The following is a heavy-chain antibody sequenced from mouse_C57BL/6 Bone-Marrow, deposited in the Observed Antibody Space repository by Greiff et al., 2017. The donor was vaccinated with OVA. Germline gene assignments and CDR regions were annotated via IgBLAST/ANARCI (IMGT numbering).Heavy chain of an antibody. Sequence: VQLQQSGAELVRPGTSVKVSCKASGYAFTNYLIEWVKQRPGQGLEWIGVINPGSGGTNYNEKFKGKATLTADKSSSTAYMPLSSLTSEDSAVYFCARSPWFAYWGQGTLVTVSA. J-gene: IGHJ3*01. CDR3: ARSPWFAY. CDR1: GYAFTNYL. V-gene: IGHV1-54*01. CDR2: INPGSGGT.